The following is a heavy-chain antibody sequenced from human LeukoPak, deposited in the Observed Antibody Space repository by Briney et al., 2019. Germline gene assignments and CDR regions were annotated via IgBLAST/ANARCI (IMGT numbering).Heavy chain of an antibody. J-gene: IGHJ4*02. V-gene: IGHV4-39*01. CDR2: IYYSGNT. Sequence: SETLSLTCTVSGGSISSSSYYWGWIRQPPGKGLEWIGSIYYSGNTYYNPSLKSRVTISVDTSKNQFSLKLSSVTAADTAVYYCARQGISTSQCFDYWGQGTLVTVPS. CDR1: GGSISSSSYY. D-gene: IGHD2-21*01. CDR3: ARQGISTSQCFDY.